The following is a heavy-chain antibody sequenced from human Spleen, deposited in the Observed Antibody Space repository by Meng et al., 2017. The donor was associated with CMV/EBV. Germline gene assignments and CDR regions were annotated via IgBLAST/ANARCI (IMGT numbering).Heavy chain of an antibody. CDR3: ARIRRYCSSTSCQSYYYYGMDV. Sequence: SETLSLTCTVSGGSISSYYWSWIRQPPGKGLGWIGYIYYSGSTNYNPSLKSRVTISVDTSKNQFSLKLSSVTAADTAVYYCARIRRYCSSTSCQSYYYYGMDVWGQGTTVTVSS. CDR1: GGSISSYY. CDR2: IYYSGST. V-gene: IGHV4-59*01. J-gene: IGHJ6*02. D-gene: IGHD2-2*01.